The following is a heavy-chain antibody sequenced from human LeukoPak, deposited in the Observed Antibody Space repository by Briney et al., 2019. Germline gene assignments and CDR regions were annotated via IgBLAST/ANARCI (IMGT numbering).Heavy chain of an antibody. V-gene: IGHV3-30*02. CDR3: AKDLGYCSSTSCYRSSFDI. J-gene: IGHJ3*02. D-gene: IGHD2-2*01. CDR1: GFRFSSYG. CDR2: IRYDGINE. Sequence: GGSLRLSCAASGFRFSSYGMHWVRQAPGKGLDWVAYIRYDGINEYYADSVKGRFTISRDLSKNTLFLQMNSLRAEDTAVYYCAKDLGYCSSTSCYRSSFDIWGQGTMVTVSS.